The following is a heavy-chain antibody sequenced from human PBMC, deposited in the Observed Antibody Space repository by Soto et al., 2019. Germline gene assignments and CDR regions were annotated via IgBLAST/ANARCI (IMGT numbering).Heavy chain of an antibody. Sequence: GGSLRLSCAASGFTFSSYAMSWVRQAPGKGLEWVSAISGSGGSTYYADSVKGRFTISRDNSKNTLYLQMNSLRAEDTAVYYCAKDAAAAGIIFVGRARAFDYWGQGTLVTVSS. CDR1: GFTFSSYA. CDR2: ISGSGGST. CDR3: AKDAAAAGIIFVGRARAFDY. J-gene: IGHJ4*02. V-gene: IGHV3-23*01. D-gene: IGHD6-13*01.